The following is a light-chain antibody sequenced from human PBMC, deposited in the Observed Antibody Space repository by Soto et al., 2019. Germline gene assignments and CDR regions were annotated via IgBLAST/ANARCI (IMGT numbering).Light chain of an antibody. CDR3: TSYTSISTYV. CDR1: SSDVGAYNY. CDR2: DVT. J-gene: IGLJ1*01. V-gene: IGLV2-14*01. Sequence: QSVLTQPASVSGPPGQSITISCTGTSSDVGAYNYVSWYQHHPGKAPRLVIYDVTNRPSGISDRFSGSKSGNTASLTISGLLAEDEPDYYCTSYTSISTYVFGTGTKVTVL.